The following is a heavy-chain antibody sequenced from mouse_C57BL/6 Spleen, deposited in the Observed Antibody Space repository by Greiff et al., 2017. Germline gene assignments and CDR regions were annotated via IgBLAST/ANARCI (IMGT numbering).Heavy chain of an antibody. CDR3: ARWESWFAY. V-gene: IGHV1-69*01. D-gene: IGHD4-1*01. Sequence: QVQLKQPGAELVMPGASVKLSCKASGYTFTSYWMHWVKQRPGQGLEWIGEIDPSDSYTNYNQKFKGKSTLTVDKSSSTAYMQLSSLTSEDSAVYYCARWESWFAYWGQGTLVTVSA. CDR1: GYTFTSYW. J-gene: IGHJ3*01. CDR2: IDPSDSYT.